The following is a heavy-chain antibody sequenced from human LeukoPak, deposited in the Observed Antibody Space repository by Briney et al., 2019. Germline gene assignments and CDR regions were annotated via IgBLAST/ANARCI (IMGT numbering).Heavy chain of an antibody. CDR3: ASLQNIVGATPLPDY. CDR1: GGSISSSAYY. CDR2: IYYSGTT. D-gene: IGHD1-26*01. V-gene: IGHV4-39*07. Sequence: SETLSLTCTVSGGSISSSAYYWGWIRQPPGKGLEWIGTIYYSGTTYYNPSLKSRVTISIDTSTNQFSLKLNSVTAADTAVYYCASLQNIVGATPLPDYWGQGTLVTVSS. J-gene: IGHJ4*02.